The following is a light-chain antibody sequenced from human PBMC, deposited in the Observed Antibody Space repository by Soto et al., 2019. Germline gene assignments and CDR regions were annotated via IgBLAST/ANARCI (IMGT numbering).Light chain of an antibody. V-gene: IGLV2-14*01. Sequence: QSPLTLPASVSGSPGQSDALSCTGTTSDVGGYNYVSWYQQHPGKVPKLLIHEVSNRPSGVSNRFSGSKSGNTASLTISGLQAEDEADYYCLSKTSTISYVFGTGTKVTVL. CDR2: EVS. CDR3: LSKTSTISYV. J-gene: IGLJ1*01. CDR1: TSDVGGYNY.